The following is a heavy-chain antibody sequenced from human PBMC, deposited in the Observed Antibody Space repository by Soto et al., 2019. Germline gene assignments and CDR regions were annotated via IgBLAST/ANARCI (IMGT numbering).Heavy chain of an antibody. Sequence: GGSLRLSCVGSGFTLSSYWINWVRQAPGKGLEWVGRIKSKTDGGTTDYAEPVKGRFAISRDDSNNMVYLQMNSLKIEDTAVYYCTTDSYSTIIIVRFDYWGHGTLVTVSS. V-gene: IGHV3-15*07. CDR2: IKSKTDGGTT. CDR1: GFTLSSYW. J-gene: IGHJ4*01. CDR3: TTDSYSTIIIVRFDY. D-gene: IGHD3-22*01.